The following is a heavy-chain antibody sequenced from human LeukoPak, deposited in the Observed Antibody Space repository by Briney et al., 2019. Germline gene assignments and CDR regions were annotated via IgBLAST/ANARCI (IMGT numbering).Heavy chain of an antibody. Sequence: YPGDSATRYSPSFQGQVTISADKSISTAYLQWSSLKASDTAMYYCARHSPTDYGGNRYFQHWGQGTLVTVSS. CDR2: YPGDSAT. D-gene: IGHD4-23*01. J-gene: IGHJ1*01. CDR3: ARHSPTDYGGNRYFQH. V-gene: IGHV5-51*01.